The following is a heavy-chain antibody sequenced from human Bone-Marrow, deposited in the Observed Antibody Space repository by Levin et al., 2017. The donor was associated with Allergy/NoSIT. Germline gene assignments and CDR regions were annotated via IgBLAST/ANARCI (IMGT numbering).Heavy chain of an antibody. CDR2: INPSGGST. CDR3: ARGTAYNLERFGGFDP. J-gene: IGHJ5*02. V-gene: IGHV1-46*01. D-gene: IGHD1-1*01. CDR1: GYTFTSYY. Sequence: GASVKVSCKASGYTFTSYYMHWVRQAPGQGLEWMGIINPSGGSTSYAQKFQGRVTMTRDTSTSTVYMELSSLRSEDTAVYYCARGTAYNLERFGGFDPWGQGTLVTVSS.